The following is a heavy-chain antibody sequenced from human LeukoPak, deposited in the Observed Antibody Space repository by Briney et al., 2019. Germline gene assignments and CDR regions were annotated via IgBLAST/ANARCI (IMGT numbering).Heavy chain of an antibody. CDR1: GGSISSSSYY. J-gene: IGHJ5*02. CDR2: IYYSGST. Sequence: PSETLSLTCTVSGGSISSSSYYWGWIRQPPGKGLEWIGSIYYSGSTYYNPSLKSRVTISVDTSQNQFSLKLSSVTAADTAVYYCARHQNWNPNWFDPWGQGTLVTVSS. V-gene: IGHV4-39*01. D-gene: IGHD1-1*01. CDR3: ARHQNWNPNWFDP.